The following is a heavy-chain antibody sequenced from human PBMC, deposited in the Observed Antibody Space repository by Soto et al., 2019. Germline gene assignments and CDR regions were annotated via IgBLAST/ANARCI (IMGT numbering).Heavy chain of an antibody. V-gene: IGHV4-61*01. Sequence: QVQLQESGPGLVKPSETLSLTCTVSGGSVSSGSYYWSWIRQPPGKGLEWIGYIYYSGSTNYNPSPKSRVTILVDTSQNQFSLKLSSVSAADTAVYYCARVLLCFGDPLKPNWFDPWCQGTLVTVSS. CDR3: ARVLLCFGDPLKPNWFDP. CDR2: IYYSGST. CDR1: GGSVSSGSYY. J-gene: IGHJ5*02. D-gene: IGHD3-10*01.